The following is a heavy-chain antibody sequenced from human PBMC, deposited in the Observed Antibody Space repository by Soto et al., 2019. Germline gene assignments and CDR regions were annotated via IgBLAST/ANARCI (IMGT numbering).Heavy chain of an antibody. CDR3: ARAELLFLGYYYMDV. Sequence: GGSLRLSCAASGFTFSSYSMNWVRQAPGKGLEWVSSISSSSSYIYYADSVKGRFTISRDNAKNSLYLQMNSLRAEDTAVYYCARAELLFLGYYYMDVWGKGTTVTVSS. V-gene: IGHV3-21*01. CDR2: ISSSSSYI. J-gene: IGHJ6*03. D-gene: IGHD2-21*02. CDR1: GFTFSSYS.